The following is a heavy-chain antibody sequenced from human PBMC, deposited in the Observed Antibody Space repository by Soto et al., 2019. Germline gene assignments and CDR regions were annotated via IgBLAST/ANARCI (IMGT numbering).Heavy chain of an antibody. D-gene: IGHD1-26*01. CDR3: ARDRGEWELLRYYGMDI. J-gene: IGHJ6*02. CDR2: ISAYNGNT. Sequence: ASVKVSCKASGYTFTSYGISWVRQAPGQGLEWMGWISAYNGNTNYAQKLQGRVTMTTDTSTSTAYMELRSLRSDDTAVYYCARDRGEWELLRYYGMDIWGQGTTVTVS. CDR1: GYTFTSYG. V-gene: IGHV1-18*01.